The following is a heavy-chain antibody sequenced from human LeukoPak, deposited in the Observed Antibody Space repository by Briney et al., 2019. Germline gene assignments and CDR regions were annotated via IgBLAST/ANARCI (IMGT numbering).Heavy chain of an antibody. CDR2: IYTSGST. J-gene: IGHJ5*02. V-gene: IGHV4-4*07. CDR3: ARDSYYDILTGYYDARWFDP. D-gene: IGHD3-9*01. Sequence: SETLSLTCTVSGGSISSHYWSWIRQPPGKGLEWIGRIYTSGSTNYNPSLKSRVTMSVDTSKNQFSLKLSSVTAADTAVYYCARDSYYDILTGYYDARWFDPWGQGTLVTVSS. CDR1: GGSISSHY.